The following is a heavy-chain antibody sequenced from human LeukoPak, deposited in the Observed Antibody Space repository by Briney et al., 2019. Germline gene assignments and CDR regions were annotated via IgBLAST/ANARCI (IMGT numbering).Heavy chain of an antibody. D-gene: IGHD2-15*01. CDR2: IYYTGST. CDR1: GGSISSGVYY. V-gene: IGHV4-31*03. Sequence: PSETLSLTCTVSGGSISSGVYYWSWIRQHPGKGLEWIGYIYYTGSTYYNPSLKSRVTISVDTSKNQFSLKLSSVTAADTAVYYCARARVVVAASYNWFDPWGQGTLVTVSS. CDR3: ARARVVVAASYNWFDP. J-gene: IGHJ5*02.